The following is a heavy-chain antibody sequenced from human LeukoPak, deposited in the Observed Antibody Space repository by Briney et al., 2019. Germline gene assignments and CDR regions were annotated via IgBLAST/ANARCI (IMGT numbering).Heavy chain of an antibody. CDR1: GGTLSSYA. Sequence: SVNVSCKASGGTLSSYAISWVRKAPGQGLEWIGGIIPIFGTANFAQKFQGRVTITTDESTSTAYMELSSLRSEDTAVYYCARGGTGGDYFDNWGQGTLVTVSS. CDR2: IIPIFGTA. D-gene: IGHD1-14*01. J-gene: IGHJ4*02. CDR3: ARGGTGGDYFDN. V-gene: IGHV1-69*05.